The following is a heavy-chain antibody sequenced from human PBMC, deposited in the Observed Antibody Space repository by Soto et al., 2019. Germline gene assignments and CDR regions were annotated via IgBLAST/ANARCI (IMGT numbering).Heavy chain of an antibody. V-gene: IGHV2-26*01. CDR2: IFSNDEK. Sequence: SGPTLGNPTHTLTLTCTVSGFSLSNARMGVSWIRQPPGKALEWLAHIFSNDEKSYSTSLKSRLTISKDTSKSQVVLTMTNMDPVDTATYYCARIAAEVNWFDPWGQGTLVTVSS. CDR3: ARIAAEVNWFDP. D-gene: IGHD6-13*01. J-gene: IGHJ5*02. CDR1: GFSLSNARMG.